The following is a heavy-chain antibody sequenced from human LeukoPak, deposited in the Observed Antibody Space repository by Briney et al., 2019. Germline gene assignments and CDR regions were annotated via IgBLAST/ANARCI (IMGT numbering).Heavy chain of an antibody. CDR1: GFTFTSSA. J-gene: IGHJ3*02. CDR2: IAVGSGNT. D-gene: IGHD4-17*01. CDR3: SYGDYLRAFDI. Sequence: SVKVSCKASGFTFTSSAMQWVRQARGQRLEWIGWIAVGSGNTNYAQKFQERVTITRDMSTSTAYMELSSLRSEDTAVYYCSYGDYLRAFDIWGQGTMVTVSS. V-gene: IGHV1-58*02.